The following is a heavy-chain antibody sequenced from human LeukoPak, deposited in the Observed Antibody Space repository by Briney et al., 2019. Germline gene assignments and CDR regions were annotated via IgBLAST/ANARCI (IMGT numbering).Heavy chain of an antibody. D-gene: IGHD6-13*01. Sequence: GRSLRLSCAASGFTFSSYAMHWVRQAPGKRLEWVAVISYDGSNKYYADSVKGRFTISRDNSKNTLYLQMNSLRAEDTAVYYCARAIAAAGPYYFDYWGQGTLVTVSS. CDR2: ISYDGSNK. V-gene: IGHV3-30*04. CDR3: ARAIAAAGPYYFDY. J-gene: IGHJ4*02. CDR1: GFTFSSYA.